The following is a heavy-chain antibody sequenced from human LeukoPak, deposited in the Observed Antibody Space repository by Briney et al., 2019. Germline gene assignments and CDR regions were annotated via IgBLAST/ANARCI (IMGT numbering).Heavy chain of an antibody. Sequence: PGGSLRLSCAASAFTFSSSWMNWVRQAPGKGLEWVANIKQDGSEKYYVDSVKGRFTISRDNAKNSLYLQMNSLRAEDTAVYYCARMSRSPYSNYGYYYYGMDVWGQGTTVTVSS. D-gene: IGHD4-11*01. V-gene: IGHV3-7*01. CDR3: ARMSRSPYSNYGYYYYGMDV. J-gene: IGHJ6*02. CDR1: AFTFSSSW. CDR2: IKQDGSEK.